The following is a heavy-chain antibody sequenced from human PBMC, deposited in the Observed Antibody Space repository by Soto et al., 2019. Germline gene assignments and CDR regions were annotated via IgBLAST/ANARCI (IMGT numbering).Heavy chain of an antibody. D-gene: IGHD1-26*01. CDR2: ISENGVYT. J-gene: IGHJ3*01. CDR3: AKETSPNTYYTFDF. CDR1: GFTFSTYA. V-gene: IGHV3-23*01. Sequence: GGSLRLSCTASGFTFSTYAMSWARPAPGEGLEWVSSISENGVYTDYADSVKGRFTISRDNSKNTLYVQMTSLRAEDTAVYYCAKETSPNTYYTFDFWGQGTMVTVSS.